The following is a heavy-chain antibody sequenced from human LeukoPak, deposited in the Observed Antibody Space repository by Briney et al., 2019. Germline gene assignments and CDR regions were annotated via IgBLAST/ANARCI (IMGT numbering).Heavy chain of an antibody. CDR1: GGTFNIYA. V-gene: IGHV1-69*04. CDR3: ARDRDSSGYDAFDT. J-gene: IGHJ3*02. CDR2: IIPIFGIA. Sequence: EASVKVSCKASGGTFNIYAVSWVRQAPGQGLEWMGRIIPIFGIANFAQKFQGRVTITADRSTSTAYMELSSLGSEDTAVYYCARDRDSSGYDAFDTWGQGTMVTVSS. D-gene: IGHD3-22*01.